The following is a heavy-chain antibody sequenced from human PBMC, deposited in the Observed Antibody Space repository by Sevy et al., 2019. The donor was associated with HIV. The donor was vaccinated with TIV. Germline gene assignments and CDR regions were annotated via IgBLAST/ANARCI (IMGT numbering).Heavy chain of an antibody. V-gene: IGHV3-23*01. D-gene: IGHD6-13*01. CDR1: GFTFSSYA. CDR3: ANGGGGIAAAGPPYYFDY. J-gene: IGHJ4*02. Sequence: GGSLRLSCAASGFTFSSYAMSWVRQAPGKGLEWVSAISGSGGSTYYADSGKGRFTISRDNSKNTLYLQMNGLRAEDTAVYYCANGGGGIAAAGPPYYFDYWGQGTLVTVSS. CDR2: ISGSGGST.